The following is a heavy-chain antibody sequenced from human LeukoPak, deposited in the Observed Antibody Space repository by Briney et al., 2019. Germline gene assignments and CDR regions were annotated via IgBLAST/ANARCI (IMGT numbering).Heavy chain of an antibody. Sequence: GGSLRLSCAASGFTFSSYAMSWVRQAPGRGLEWVSAISGSGGSTYYADSVKGRFTISRDNSKNTLYLQMNSLRAEDTAVYYCAKWGYYDSSGYPYWGQGTLVTVSS. J-gene: IGHJ4*02. CDR2: ISGSGGST. V-gene: IGHV3-23*01. CDR1: GFTFSSYA. D-gene: IGHD3-22*01. CDR3: AKWGYYDSSGYPY.